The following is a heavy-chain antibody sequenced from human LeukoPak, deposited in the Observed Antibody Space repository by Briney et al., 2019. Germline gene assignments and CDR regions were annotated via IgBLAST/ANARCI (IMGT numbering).Heavy chain of an antibody. J-gene: IGHJ4*02. CDR2: INSDGSST. CDR3: ARAAFKRGGFDY. V-gene: IGHV3-74*01. Sequence: GGSLRLSCAASGFTFSSYWMHWVRQAPGKGLVWVSRINSDGSSTSYADSVKGRFTISRDNAKNTLYLQMNSLRAEDTAVYYCARAAFKRGGFDYWGQGTLVTVSS. CDR1: GFTFSSYW. D-gene: IGHD2-2*01.